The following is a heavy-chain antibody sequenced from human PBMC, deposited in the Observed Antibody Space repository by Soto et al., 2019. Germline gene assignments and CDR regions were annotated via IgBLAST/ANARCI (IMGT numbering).Heavy chain of an antibody. V-gene: IGHV4-31*03. Sequence: QVQLQESGPGLVKPSQTLSLTCTVSGGSISSGGYYWSWIRQHPGKGLEWIGYIYYSGSTYYNPSLKSRVTISVDTSKNQFSLKLSSVTAADTAVYYCARVERYSSGWYSLGSAFDIWGQGTMVTVSS. CDR3: ARVERYSSGWYSLGSAFDI. J-gene: IGHJ3*02. CDR2: IYYSGST. D-gene: IGHD6-19*01. CDR1: GGSISSGGYY.